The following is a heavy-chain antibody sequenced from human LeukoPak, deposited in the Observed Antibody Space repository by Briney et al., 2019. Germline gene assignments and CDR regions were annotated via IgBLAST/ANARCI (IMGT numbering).Heavy chain of an antibody. CDR1: GFTFSSYS. Sequence: PGGSLRLSCEASGFTFSSYSMNWVRQAPGKGLEWVSYISSSSATIHYADSVKGRFTISRDNAKNTLYLQMNSLRAEDTAVYYCARDLGIAAAGREIDYWGQGTLVTVSS. V-gene: IGHV3-48*04. J-gene: IGHJ4*02. D-gene: IGHD6-13*01. CDR3: ARDLGIAAAGREIDY. CDR2: ISSSSATI.